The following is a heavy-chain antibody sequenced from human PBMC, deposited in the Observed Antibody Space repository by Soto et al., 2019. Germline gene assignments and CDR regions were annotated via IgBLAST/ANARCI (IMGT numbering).Heavy chain of an antibody. V-gene: IGHV4-59*01. Sequence: QVQLQESGPGLVKPSETLSLTCTVSGGSISSYYWSWIRQPPGKGLEWIGFIFYSGSTSYYPSLKSRVTISIVTSENHFSLKLSSVTAADTAVYYGASMIGDPVLSFDSWGQGTLVAVSS. J-gene: IGHJ4*02. CDR1: GGSISSYY. D-gene: IGHD3-10*02. CDR2: IFYSGST. CDR3: ASMIGDPVLSFDS.